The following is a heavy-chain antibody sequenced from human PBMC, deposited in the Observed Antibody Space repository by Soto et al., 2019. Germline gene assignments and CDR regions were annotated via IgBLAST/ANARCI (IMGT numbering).Heavy chain of an antibody. J-gene: IGHJ6*02. CDR1: GFTFSSYG. D-gene: IGHD2-2*01. CDR2: ISYDGSNK. V-gene: IGHV3-30*18. CDR3: AKDLSRGVVPAAKGAAGGKYYGMDV. Sequence: GSLRLSCAASGFTFSSYGMHWVRQAPGKGLEWVAVISYDGSNKYYADSVKGRFTISRDNSKNTLYLQMNSLRAEDTAVYYCAKDLSRGVVPAAKGAAGGKYYGMDVWGQGTTVTVSS.